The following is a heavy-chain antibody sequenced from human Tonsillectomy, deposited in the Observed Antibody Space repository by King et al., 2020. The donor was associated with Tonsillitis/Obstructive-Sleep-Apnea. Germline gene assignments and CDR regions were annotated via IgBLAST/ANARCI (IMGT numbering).Heavy chain of an antibody. CDR2: IDPSDSYT. J-gene: IGHJ3*02. Sequence: QLVQSGAEVKKPGESLRISCKGSGYSFTSYWISWVRQMPGKGLEWMGRIDPSDSYTNYSPSFQGHVTISADKSISTAYLQWSSLKASDTAMYYCAGYVIKYYYGSGSYQDAFDIWGQGTMVTVSS. D-gene: IGHD3-10*01. CDR1: GYSFTSYW. V-gene: IGHV5-10-1*01. CDR3: AGYVIKYYYGSGSYQDAFDI.